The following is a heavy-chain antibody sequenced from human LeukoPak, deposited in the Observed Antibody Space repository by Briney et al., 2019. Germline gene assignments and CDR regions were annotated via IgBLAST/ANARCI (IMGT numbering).Heavy chain of an antibody. V-gene: IGHV1-18*01. J-gene: IGHJ5*02. D-gene: IGHD3-3*01. CDR2: ISAYNGNT. Sequence: GASVKVSCKASGYTFTSYAMNWVRQAPGQGLEWMGWISAYNGNTNYAQKLQGRVTMTTDTSTSTAYMELRSLRSDDTAVYYCAQTQYDFWSGYNENWFDPWGQGTLVTVSS. CDR1: GYTFTSYA. CDR3: AQTQYDFWSGYNENWFDP.